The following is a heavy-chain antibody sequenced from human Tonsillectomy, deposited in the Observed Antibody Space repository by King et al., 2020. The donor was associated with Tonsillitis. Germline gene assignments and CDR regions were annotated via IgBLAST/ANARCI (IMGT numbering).Heavy chain of an antibody. CDR2: ISSSSTYI. D-gene: IGHD6-19*01. CDR3: AGIGIAVEIDY. CDR1: GFTFSSYS. V-gene: IGHV3-21*01. Sequence: VQLVESGGGLVKPGGSLRLSCAASGFTFSSYSMNWVRQAPGKGLEWVSSISSSSTYIYHADSVKGRFTISRDNAKSSLYLQMNSLRAEDTAVYYCAGIGIAVEIDYWGQGTLVTVSS. J-gene: IGHJ4*02.